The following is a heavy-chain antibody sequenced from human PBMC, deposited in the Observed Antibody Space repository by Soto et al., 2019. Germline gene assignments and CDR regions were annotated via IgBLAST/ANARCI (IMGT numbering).Heavy chain of an antibody. CDR2: IIPILGIA. Sequence: ASVKVSCKASGGTFSTYDISWARQAPGQGLEWMGRIIPILGIANYAQKFQGRVTITADKSTSTAYMELSSLRSEDPAVYYCARDRHYEWGLLGYWGQGTLVTVSS. D-gene: IGHD3-22*01. CDR1: GGTFSTYD. V-gene: IGHV1-69*04. CDR3: ARDRHYEWGLLGY. J-gene: IGHJ4*02.